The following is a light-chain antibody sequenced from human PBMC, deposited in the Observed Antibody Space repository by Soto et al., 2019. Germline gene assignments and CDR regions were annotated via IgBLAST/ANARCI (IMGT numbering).Light chain of an antibody. Sequence: QSALTQPASLSGSPGQSITISCTGTSSDVGSYNLVSWYQQYPGKDPRLLIYEASKRPSGVSDRFSASKSGVTASLTISGLQAEDEADYYCCSFVSNSPLVFGGGTKVTVL. CDR1: SSDVGSYNL. V-gene: IGLV2-23*01. CDR2: EAS. J-gene: IGLJ3*02. CDR3: CSFVSNSPLV.